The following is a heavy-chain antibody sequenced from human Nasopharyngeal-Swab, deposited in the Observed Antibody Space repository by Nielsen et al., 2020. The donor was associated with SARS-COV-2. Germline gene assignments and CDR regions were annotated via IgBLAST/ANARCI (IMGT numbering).Heavy chain of an antibody. V-gene: IGHV3-23*01. CDR3: AKDGGNSPYYYYGMDV. Sequence: GESLKISCAASGFTFSSYAMSWVRQAPGKGLKWVSAISGSGGSTYYADSVKGRFTISRDNSKNTLYLQMNSLRAEDTAVYYCAKDGGNSPYYYYGMDVWGQGTTVTVSS. J-gene: IGHJ6*02. CDR2: ISGSGGST. CDR1: GFTFSSYA. D-gene: IGHD4-23*01.